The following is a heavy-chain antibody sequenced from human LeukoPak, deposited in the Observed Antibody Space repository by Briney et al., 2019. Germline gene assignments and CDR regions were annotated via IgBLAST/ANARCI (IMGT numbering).Heavy chain of an antibody. CDR2: ISYDGSSK. D-gene: IGHD1-20*01. Sequence: SCKVSGYTLTELSMHWVRQAPGKGLEWVAVISYDGSSKYYADSVKGRFTISRDNSKNTLYLQMNSLRAEDTAVYYCAKGHTAMITQDYWGQGTLVTVSS. J-gene: IGHJ4*02. CDR3: AKGHTAMITQDY. V-gene: IGHV3-30*18. CDR1: GYTLTELS.